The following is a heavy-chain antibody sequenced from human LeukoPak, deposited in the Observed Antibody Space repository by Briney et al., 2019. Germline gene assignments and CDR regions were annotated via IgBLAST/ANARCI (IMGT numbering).Heavy chain of an antibody. CDR1: GFTFSSYS. Sequence: GGSLRLSCAASGFTFSSYSMNWVRQAPGKGLEWVSSISSSSYIYYADSVKGRFTISRDNAKNSLYLQMNSLRAEDTAVYYCARARNLGYCSSTSCHNKLLDYWGQGTLVTVSS. CDR2: ISSSSYI. CDR3: ARARNLGYCSSTSCHNKLLDY. V-gene: IGHV3-21*01. D-gene: IGHD2-2*02. J-gene: IGHJ4*02.